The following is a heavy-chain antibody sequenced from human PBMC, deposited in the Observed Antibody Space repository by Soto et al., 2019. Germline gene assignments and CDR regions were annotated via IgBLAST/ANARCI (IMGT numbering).Heavy chain of an antibody. Sequence: GGSLRLSCAASGFTFRTYGMHWVRQAPGKGLEWVAVIWYDGSHKYYVDSVKGRFSISRDNSNNMLYLQMNSLRVEDTAVYYCARDGVDGDHDAFDIWGQGTMVTVSS. V-gene: IGHV3-33*01. CDR2: IWYDGSHK. CDR1: GFTFRTYG. J-gene: IGHJ3*02. CDR3: ARDGVDGDHDAFDI. D-gene: IGHD4-17*01.